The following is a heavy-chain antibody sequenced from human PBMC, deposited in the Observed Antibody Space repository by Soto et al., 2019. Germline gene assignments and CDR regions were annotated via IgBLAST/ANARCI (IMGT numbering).Heavy chain of an antibody. J-gene: IGHJ6*02. CDR3: AKAPHYYDSSGYYYAGHGHYYYYGMDV. CDR2: ISGSGGST. CDR1: GFTFSSYA. V-gene: IGHV3-23*01. Sequence: EVQLLESGGGLVQPGGSLRLSCAASGFTFSSYAMSWVRQAPGKGLEWVSAISGSGGSTYYADSVKGRFTISRDNSKNTLYLQMNSLRAEDTAVYYCAKAPHYYDSSGYYYAGHGHYYYYGMDVWGQGTTVTVSS. D-gene: IGHD3-22*01.